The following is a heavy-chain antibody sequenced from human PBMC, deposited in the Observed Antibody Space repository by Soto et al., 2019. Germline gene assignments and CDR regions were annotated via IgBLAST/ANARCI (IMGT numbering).Heavy chain of an antibody. CDR3: VRKYPGTRPFDY. D-gene: IGHD2-2*01. V-gene: IGHV3-23*01. CDR1: GFTFNSYA. J-gene: IGHJ4*01. Sequence: VGSLRLSCAASGFTFNSYAMNWVRQAPGKGLAWVSAIGTDGNTYYANSVKGRFTISRDNSRTTLYLQMNSLRVEDTALYYCVRKYPGTRPFDYWGQGTLVTVSS. CDR2: IGTDGNT.